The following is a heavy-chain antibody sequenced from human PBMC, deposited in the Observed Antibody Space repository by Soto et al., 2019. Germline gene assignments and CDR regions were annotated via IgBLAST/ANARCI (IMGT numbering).Heavy chain of an antibody. Sequence: PSVTLSLTSVVSELSTTSYHWSWIRKFYWKGLDWIAYTAYTGNTNYNPSLKSRVTISMDTSKNQFSLQLNSVTPDDTSVYYCAREIGADSYGSGIPRFWFDPWCQGDLVTVSA. J-gene: IGHJ5*02. CDR1: ELSTTSYH. CDR3: AREIGADSYGSGIPRFWFDP. CDR2: TAYTGNT. V-gene: IGHV4-59*12. D-gene: IGHD3-10*01.